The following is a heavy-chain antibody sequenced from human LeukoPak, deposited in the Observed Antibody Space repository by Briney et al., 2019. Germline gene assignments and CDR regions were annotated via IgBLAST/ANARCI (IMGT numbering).Heavy chain of an antibody. CDR2: IYTSGST. V-gene: IGHV4-4*07. J-gene: IGHJ3*02. CDR1: GGSISSYY. CDR3: AREDYGGNSLDAFDI. D-gene: IGHD4-23*01. Sequence: SETLSLTCTVSGGSISSYYWSWIRQPAGKGLEWIGLIYTSGSTNYNPSLKSRVTMSVDTSKNQFSLKLSSVTAADTAVYYCAREDYGGNSLDAFDIWGQGIMVTVSS.